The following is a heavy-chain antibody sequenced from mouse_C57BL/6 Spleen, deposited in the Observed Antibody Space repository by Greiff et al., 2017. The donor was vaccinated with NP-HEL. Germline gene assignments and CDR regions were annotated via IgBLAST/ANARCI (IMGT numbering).Heavy chain of an antibody. CDR2: ISDGGSYT. D-gene: IGHD2-3*01. J-gene: IGHJ3*01. CDR3: ARGGLLPFAY. CDR1: GFTFSSYA. Sequence: EVQRVESGGGLVKPGGSLKLSCAASGFTFSSYAMSWVRQTPEKRLEWVATISDGGSYTYYPDNVKGRFTISRDNAKNNLYLQMSHLKSEDTAMYYCARGGLLPFAYWGQGTLVTVSA. V-gene: IGHV5-4*01.